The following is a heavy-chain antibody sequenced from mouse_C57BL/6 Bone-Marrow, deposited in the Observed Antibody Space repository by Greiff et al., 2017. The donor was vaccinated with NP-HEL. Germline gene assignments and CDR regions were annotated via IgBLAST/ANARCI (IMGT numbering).Heavy chain of an antibody. J-gene: IGHJ4*01. D-gene: IGHD2-4*01. CDR1: GYTFTSYW. CDR3: ARGGLRRGKNAMDY. CDR2: IYPSDSET. Sequence: VQLQQPGAELVRPGSSVKLSCKASGYTFTSYWMDWVKQRPGQGLEWIGNIYPSDSETHYNQKFKDKATLTVDKSSSTAYMQLSSLTSEDSAVYYSARGGLRRGKNAMDYWGQGTSVTVSS. V-gene: IGHV1-61*01.